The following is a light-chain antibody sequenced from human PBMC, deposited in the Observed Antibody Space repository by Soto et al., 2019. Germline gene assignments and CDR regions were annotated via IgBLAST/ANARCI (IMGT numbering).Light chain of an antibody. CDR1: QSISSY. Sequence: DIQMAQSPSSLSASVGDRVTITCRASQSISSYLNWYQKKPGKAPQLLIYATSTLQSGVPSRFSGSGSGTDFTLTISSLLPEDFATYYCQQSYNTPFTFGPGTKVDIK. CDR2: ATS. J-gene: IGKJ3*01. V-gene: IGKV1-39*01. CDR3: QQSYNTPFT.